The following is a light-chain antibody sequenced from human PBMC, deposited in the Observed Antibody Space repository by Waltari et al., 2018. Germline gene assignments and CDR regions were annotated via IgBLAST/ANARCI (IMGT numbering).Light chain of an antibody. CDR3: QHYDGSVVT. Sequence: ETVLTQSPDTASLSPGDRGTLSVRASQSVTSIALSRVQQRPGQAPRLLIYGASNRATDIPDRFSCSGSWTDFTLTISRLEPEDFAVYYCQHYDGSVVTFGGGTKVEI. J-gene: IGKJ4*01. V-gene: IGKV3-20*01. CDR2: GAS. CDR1: QSVTSIA.